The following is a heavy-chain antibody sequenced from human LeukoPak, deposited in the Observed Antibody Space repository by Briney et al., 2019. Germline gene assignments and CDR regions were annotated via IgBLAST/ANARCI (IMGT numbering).Heavy chain of an antibody. V-gene: IGHV4-59*01. CDR1: SGSISSYY. Sequence: PSETLSLTCTVSSGSISSYYWSWIRQPPGKGLEWIGYIYYSGSTDYNPSPRSRVTISVDTSKNQFSLKLSSVTAADTAVYYCARGGNCSGGSCYSDRGWFDPWGQGTLVTVSS. CDR3: ARGGNCSGGSCYSDRGWFDP. CDR2: IYYSGST. D-gene: IGHD2-15*01. J-gene: IGHJ5*02.